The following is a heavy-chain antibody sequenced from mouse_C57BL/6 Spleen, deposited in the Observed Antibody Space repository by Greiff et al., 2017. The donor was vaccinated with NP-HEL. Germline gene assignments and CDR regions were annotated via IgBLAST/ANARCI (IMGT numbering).Heavy chain of an antibody. Sequence: DVQLQESGTVLARPGASVKMSCKTSGYTFTSYWMHWVKQRPGQGLEWIGAIYPGNSDTSYNQKFKGKAKLTADTSASTAYMELSSLTYEDSAVYYCTRVTAVVFDYWGQGTTLTVSS. CDR3: TRVTAVVFDY. V-gene: IGHV1-5*01. CDR2: IYPGNSDT. CDR1: GYTFTSYW. D-gene: IGHD1-1*01. J-gene: IGHJ2*01.